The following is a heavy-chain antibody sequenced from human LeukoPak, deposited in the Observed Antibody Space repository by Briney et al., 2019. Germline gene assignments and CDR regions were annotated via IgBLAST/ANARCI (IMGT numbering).Heavy chain of an antibody. J-gene: IGHJ4*02. CDR3: ATSDVGPAVDLDY. CDR2: FDPEHGET. D-gene: IGHD2-15*01. Sequence: ASVKVSCKVSGYSLTDLSTHWVRQAPGKGLEWMGGFDPEHGETIYAENFRGRVTMTEDTSSDTAYMELSSLRSEDTAVYYCATSDVGPAVDLDYWGQGTLVTVSS. CDR1: GYSLTDLS. V-gene: IGHV1-24*01.